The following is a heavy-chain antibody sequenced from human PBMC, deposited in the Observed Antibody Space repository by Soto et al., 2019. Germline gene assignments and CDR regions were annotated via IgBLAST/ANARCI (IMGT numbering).Heavy chain of an antibody. D-gene: IGHD2-21*02. J-gene: IGHJ4*02. CDR3: ATAAPCGGDCYSGGDY. CDR1: GYTLTELS. Sequence: ASVKVSCKVSGYTLTELSMHWVRQAPGKGLEWMGGFDPEDGETIYAQKFQGRVTMTEDTSTDTAYMELSSLRSEDTAVYYCATAAPCGGDCYSGGDYWGQGTLVTVSS. V-gene: IGHV1-24*01. CDR2: FDPEDGET.